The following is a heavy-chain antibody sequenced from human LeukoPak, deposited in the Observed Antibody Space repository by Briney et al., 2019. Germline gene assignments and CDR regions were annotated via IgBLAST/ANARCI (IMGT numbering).Heavy chain of an antibody. V-gene: IGHV1-2*06. Sequence: ASVKVSCKASGGTFSSYAISWVRQAPGQGLEWMGRINPNSGGTNYAQKFQGRVTMTRDTSISTAYMELSRLRSDDTAVYYCARVGERQWLMHDAFDIWGQGTMVTVSS. CDR3: ARVGERQWLMHDAFDI. J-gene: IGHJ3*02. CDR1: GGTFSSYA. CDR2: INPNSGGT. D-gene: IGHD6-19*01.